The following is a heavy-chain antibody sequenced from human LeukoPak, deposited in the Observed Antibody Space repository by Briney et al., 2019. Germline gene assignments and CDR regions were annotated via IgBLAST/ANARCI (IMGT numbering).Heavy chain of an antibody. V-gene: IGHV3-48*01. D-gene: IGHD1-26*01. CDR3: ARPPMSRWDPYYFDY. J-gene: IGHJ4*02. CDR2: ISSSSSTI. CDR1: GFTFSSYS. Sequence: GGSLRLSCAASGFTFSSYSMNWVRQAPGKGLEWVSYISSSSSTIYYAASVKGRFTISRDNAKNSPYLLMNSLRADYTAVYYCARPPMSRWDPYYFDYWGQGTLVTVSS.